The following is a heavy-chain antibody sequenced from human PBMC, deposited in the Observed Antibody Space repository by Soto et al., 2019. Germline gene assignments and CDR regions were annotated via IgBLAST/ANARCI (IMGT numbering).Heavy chain of an antibody. J-gene: IGHJ4*02. D-gene: IGHD1-1*01. CDR2: IYNGGST. Sequence: TSDTLSLTCTFSVYSVISFVFHLSLLRRPPWNCLDLIGYIYNGGSTYYRPSLEIRMHMSLDATRNHYSLRLTSVTATDTAVYFCARDPVGLEKIRYFDYWGQGKMVTVSS. V-gene: IGHV4-30-4*02. CDR1: VYSVISFVFH. CDR3: ARDPVGLEKIRYFDY.